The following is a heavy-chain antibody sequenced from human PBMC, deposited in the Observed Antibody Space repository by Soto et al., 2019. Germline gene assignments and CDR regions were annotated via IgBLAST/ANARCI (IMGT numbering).Heavy chain of an antibody. CDR1: GYTFTSYA. V-gene: IGHV1-3*01. D-gene: IGHD6-19*01. CDR3: ARDQSTVAAQFCY. Sequence: ASVKVSCKASGYTFTSYAMHWVRQAPGQRLEWMGWINAGNGNTKYSQKFQGRVTITRDTSASTAYMELSSLRSEDTAVYYCARDQSTVAAQFCYWGQGTLVTVSS. CDR2: INAGNGNT. J-gene: IGHJ4*02.